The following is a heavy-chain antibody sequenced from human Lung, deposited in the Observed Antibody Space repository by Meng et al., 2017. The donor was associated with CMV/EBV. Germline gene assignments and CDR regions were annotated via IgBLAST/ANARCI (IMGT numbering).Heavy chain of an antibody. V-gene: IGHV3-7*01. CDR1: GFPSSQYW. CDR2: IKADGTET. CDR3: GRNHFKDY. D-gene: IGHD3-3*02. J-gene: IGHJ4*02. Sequence: GGSXRLSCVACGFPSSQYWMDWARQSSGRGLERVANIKADGTETYCGASVKGRFTISRDNAHNSVFLHLTELRVEGTAVYFCGRNHFKDYSGQGILVTVSS.